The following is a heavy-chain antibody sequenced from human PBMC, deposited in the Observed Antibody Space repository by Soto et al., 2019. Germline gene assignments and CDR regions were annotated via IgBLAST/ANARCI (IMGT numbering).Heavy chain of an antibody. D-gene: IGHD2-2*01. CDR3: AQESSRYRYGYYYYGMDV. CDR1: GFTFSSYA. V-gene: IGHV3-23*01. J-gene: IGHJ6*02. CDR2: ISGSGGST. Sequence: GGSLRLSCAASGFTFSSYAMSWVRQAPGKGLEWVSAISGSGGSTYYADSVKGRFTISRDNSKNTLYLQMNSLRAEDTAVYYSAQESSRYRYGYYYYGMDVWGQGTTATVSS.